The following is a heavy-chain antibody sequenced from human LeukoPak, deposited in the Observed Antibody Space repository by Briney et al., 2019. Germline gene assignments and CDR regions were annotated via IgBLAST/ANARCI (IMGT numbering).Heavy chain of an antibody. CDR2: ISTSSRYI. CDR1: GFTFSSFD. CDR3: AGADCSGSTCYLRRSWFDP. V-gene: IGHV3-21*01. D-gene: IGHD2-2*01. Sequence: GGSLRLSCAASGFTFSSFDMNWVRQAPGKGLEWVSSISTSSRYIYYRDSVKGRFTISRDDAKNSLYLQMNSLRVEDTAVYYCAGADCSGSTCYLRRSWFDPWGQGTLVTVSS. J-gene: IGHJ5*02.